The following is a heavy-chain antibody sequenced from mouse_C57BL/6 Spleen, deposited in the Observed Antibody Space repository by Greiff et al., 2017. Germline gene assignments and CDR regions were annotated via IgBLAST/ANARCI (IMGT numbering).Heavy chain of an antibody. Sequence: VQVLESGAELARPGASVKMSCKASGYTFTSYSMHWVKQRPGQGLEWIGYINPSSGYTKYNQKFKDKATLTADKSSSTAYMQLSSLTSEDSAVXDCARAAYYGSSRFAYWGQGTLVTVSA. CDR3: ARAAYYGSSRFAY. CDR1: GYTFTSYS. V-gene: IGHV1-4*01. CDR2: INPSSGYT. D-gene: IGHD1-1*01. J-gene: IGHJ3*01.